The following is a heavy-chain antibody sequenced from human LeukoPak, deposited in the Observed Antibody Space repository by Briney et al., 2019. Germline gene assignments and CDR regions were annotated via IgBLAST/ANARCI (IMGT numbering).Heavy chain of an antibody. D-gene: IGHD3-22*01. J-gene: IGHJ4*02. V-gene: IGHV3-30*18. CDR2: ISYDGSNK. CDR3: AKDSGSGGYYYGGDF. CDR1: GFTFSSYG. Sequence: GRSLRPSCAASGFTFSSYGMHWVRQAPGKGLEWVAVISYDGSNKYYADSVKGRFTISRDNSKNTLYLQMNSLRAEDTAVYYCAKDSGSGGYYYGGDFWGQGTLVTVSS.